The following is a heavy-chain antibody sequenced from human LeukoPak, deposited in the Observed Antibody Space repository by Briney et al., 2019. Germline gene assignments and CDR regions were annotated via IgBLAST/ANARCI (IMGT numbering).Heavy chain of an antibody. J-gene: IGHJ4*02. CDR3: ATDTAMVYYFDY. CDR1: GFTFSSYW. V-gene: IGHV3-74*01. Sequence: GGSLRLSCAASGFTFSSYWMHWVRQAPGKGLVWVSRINSDGSSTSYADSVKGRFTISRDNAKNTLYLQMNSPRAEDTAVYYCATDTAMVYYFDYWGQGTLVTVSS. CDR2: INSDGSST. D-gene: IGHD5-18*01.